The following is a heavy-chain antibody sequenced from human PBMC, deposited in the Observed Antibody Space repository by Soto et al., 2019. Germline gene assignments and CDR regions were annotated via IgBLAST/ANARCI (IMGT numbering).Heavy chain of an antibody. CDR3: AKRISGWYEIDY. D-gene: IGHD6-19*01. CDR1: RFTFSGYA. J-gene: IGHJ4*02. Sequence: AGSVRLSSVASRFTFSGYAMTWVRQAPGKGLEWVSAITGGGGSTYYADSVKGRFTISRDNSKNTLYLQMNSPRAEDTAVYYCAKRISGWYEIDYWGQGTLVTVSS. V-gene: IGHV3-23*01. CDR2: ITGGGGST.